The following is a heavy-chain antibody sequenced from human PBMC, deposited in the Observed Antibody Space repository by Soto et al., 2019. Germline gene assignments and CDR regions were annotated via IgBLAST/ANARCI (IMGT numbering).Heavy chain of an antibody. V-gene: IGHV3-23*01. CDR1: GFSISTYA. D-gene: IGHD3-16*01. CDR3: VKNITVLGGEIFFVV. CDR2: IRRSDGTT. Sequence: GGSLRLSCAASGFSISTYAMSWVRQAPGKRLEWVSVIRRSDGTTNYADSVKGRFTISRDTSKNTLYFQMNSLRAEDTAIYNWVKNITVLGGEIFFVVWGQGKMVT. J-gene: IGHJ3*01.